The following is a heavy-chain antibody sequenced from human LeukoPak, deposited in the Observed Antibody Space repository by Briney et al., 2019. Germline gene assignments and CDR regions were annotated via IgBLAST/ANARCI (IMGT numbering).Heavy chain of an antibody. V-gene: IGHV1-2*02. J-gene: IGHJ4*02. CDR3: ARYTTVTTEGDY. Sequence: ASVKVSCKASGYTFTGYYMHWVRQAPGQGLEWMGWINPNSGGTNYAQKLQGRVTMTTDTSTSTAYMELRSLRSDDTAVYYCARYTTVTTEGDYWGQGTLVTVSS. CDR2: INPNSGGT. D-gene: IGHD4-17*01. CDR1: GYTFTGYY.